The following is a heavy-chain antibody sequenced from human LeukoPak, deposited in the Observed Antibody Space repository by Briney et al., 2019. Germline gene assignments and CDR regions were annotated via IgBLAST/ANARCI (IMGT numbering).Heavy chain of an antibody. D-gene: IGHD6-13*01. Sequence: GGSLRLSCAASGFTFSRYAMSWVRQAPGKGLEWVLTITGAGDTTYYTNSVKGRFTISRDNSENTLYLQMNSLRAEDTAVYHCAKDPRDSSSWYFDYWGQGTLVTVSS. CDR2: ITGAGDTT. J-gene: IGHJ4*02. CDR1: GFTFSRYA. V-gene: IGHV3-23*01. CDR3: AKDPRDSSSWYFDY.